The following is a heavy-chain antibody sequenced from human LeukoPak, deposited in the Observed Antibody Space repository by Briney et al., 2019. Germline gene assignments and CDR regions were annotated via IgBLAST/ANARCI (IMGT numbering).Heavy chain of an antibody. CDR3: AKLTGYSSSWYTPNWFDP. V-gene: IGHV3-7*03. CDR2: IKQDGSEK. CDR1: GFTFSSYW. J-gene: IGHJ5*02. D-gene: IGHD6-13*01. Sequence: GGSLRLSCAASGFTFSSYWMSWVRQAPGKGLEWVANIKQDGSEKYYVDSVKGRFTISRDNAKNSLYLQMNSLRAEDTAVYYCAKLTGYSSSWYTPNWFDPCGQGTLVTVSS.